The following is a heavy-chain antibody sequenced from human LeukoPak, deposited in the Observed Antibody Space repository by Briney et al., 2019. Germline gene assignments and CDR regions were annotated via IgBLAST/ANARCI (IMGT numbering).Heavy chain of an antibody. D-gene: IGHD3-3*01. Sequence: SETLSLTCTVSGYSISIGYYWGWIRQPPGKGLGWIGNIYYSGSTYYNPSLKSRVTISVDTSKNQFSLKLSSVTAADTAVYYCARDTKYYDFWSGFDYWGQGTLVTVSS. CDR1: GYSISIGYY. J-gene: IGHJ4*02. CDR3: ARDTKYYDFWSGFDY. V-gene: IGHV4-38-2*02. CDR2: IYYSGST.